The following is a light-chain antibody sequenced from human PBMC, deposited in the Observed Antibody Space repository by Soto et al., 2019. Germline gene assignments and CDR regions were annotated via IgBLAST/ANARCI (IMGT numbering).Light chain of an antibody. CDR3: QQYNNWPRT. CDR2: EGS. J-gene: IGKJ1*01. Sequence: EIVVTQSPATLSVSPGERATLSCRASQSIGINLAWYQQKPGQAPSLLIYEGSTRATGIPARFSGSGSGTDFTLTISSLQSAEFAVYHCQQYNNWPRTFGKGTQVEVK. V-gene: IGKV3-15*01. CDR1: QSIGIN.